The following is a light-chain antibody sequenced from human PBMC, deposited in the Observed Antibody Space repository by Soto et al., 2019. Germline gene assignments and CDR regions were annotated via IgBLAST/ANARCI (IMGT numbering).Light chain of an antibody. CDR1: QSVSGF. CDR3: QQRTSWPLT. V-gene: IGKV3-11*01. Sequence: EIVLTQSPATLSLSPGDTATLSCRASQSVSGFLVWFQQKPGRTPRLLIYDASNRATGISARFSGSGSETDFTLTISSLEPEDSAVYYCQQRTSWPLTFGQGTRLEI. CDR2: DAS. J-gene: IGKJ5*01.